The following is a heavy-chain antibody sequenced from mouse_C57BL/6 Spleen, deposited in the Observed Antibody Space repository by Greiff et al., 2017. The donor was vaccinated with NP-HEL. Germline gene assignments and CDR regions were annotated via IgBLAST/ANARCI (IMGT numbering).Heavy chain of an antibody. CDR3: ARPLTTDYYAMDY. CDR1: GFTFSSYG. J-gene: IGHJ4*01. V-gene: IGHV5-6*01. Sequence: EVHLVESGGDLVKPGGSLKLSCAASGFTFSSYGMSWVRQTPDKRLEWVATISSGGSYTYYPDSVKGRFTISRDNAKNTLYLQMSSLKSEDTAMYYCARPLTTDYYAMDYWGQGTSVTVSS. CDR2: ISSGGSYT.